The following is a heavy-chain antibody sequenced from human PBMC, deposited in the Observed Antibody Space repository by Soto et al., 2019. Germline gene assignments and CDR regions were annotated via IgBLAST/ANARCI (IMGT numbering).Heavy chain of an antibody. CDR1: GYTFTSYA. CDR2: SNAGNGNT. CDR3: AREYSSSPYYYYYYMDV. V-gene: IGHV1-3*01. J-gene: IGHJ6*03. Sequence: QVQLVQSGAEVKKPGASVKVSCKASGYTFTSYAMHWVRQAPGQRLEWMGWSNAGNGNTKYSQKFQARVTITRATSASTAYMELSSLRSEDTAVYYCAREYSSSPYYYYYYMDVWGKGTTVTVSS. D-gene: IGHD6-13*01.